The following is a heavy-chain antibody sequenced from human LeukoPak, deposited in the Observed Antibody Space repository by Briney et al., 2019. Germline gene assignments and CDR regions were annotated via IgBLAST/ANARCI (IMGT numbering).Heavy chain of an antibody. CDR3: ARHRDSSSWYLFDY. CDR1: GFTFSSYG. V-gene: IGHV3-33*01. J-gene: IGHJ4*02. CDR2: IWYDGSNK. Sequence: QPGRSLRLSCAASGFTFSSYGMHWVRQAPGKGLEWVAVIWYDGSNKYYADSVKGRFTISRDNSKNTLYLQMNSLRAEDTAVYYCARHRDSSSWYLFDYWGQGTLVTVSS. D-gene: IGHD6-13*01.